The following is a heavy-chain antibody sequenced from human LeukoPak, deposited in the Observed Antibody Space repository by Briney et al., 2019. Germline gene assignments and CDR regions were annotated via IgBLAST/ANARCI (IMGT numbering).Heavy chain of an antibody. Sequence: SETLTLTCTVSGGSISSSSNYWGWIRQPPGKGLEWIGSIYYSGSTYYNPSLKSRVTISVDTSKNQFSLKLSSVTAADTAVYYCARHVRGTTRNYYFDYWGQGTLVTVSS. J-gene: IGHJ4*02. CDR2: IYYSGST. V-gene: IGHV4-39*01. D-gene: IGHD1-1*01. CDR1: GGSISSSSNY. CDR3: ARHVRGTTRNYYFDY.